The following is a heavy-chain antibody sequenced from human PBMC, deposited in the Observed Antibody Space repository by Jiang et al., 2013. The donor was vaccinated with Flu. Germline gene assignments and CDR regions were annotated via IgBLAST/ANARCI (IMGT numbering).Heavy chain of an antibody. Sequence: RVSCAASGFTFSDYYMSWIRQTPGKGLEWISYIDSSSSYTNYADSVKGRFTISRDNAKNSLFLQMNSLRAEDTAVYYCAREREGYAGNPPDAFDIWGQGTMVTVSS. CDR3: AREREGYAGNPPDAFDI. J-gene: IGHJ3*02. D-gene: IGHD4-23*01. CDR1: GFTFSDYY. V-gene: IGHV3-11*06. CDR2: IDSSSSYT.